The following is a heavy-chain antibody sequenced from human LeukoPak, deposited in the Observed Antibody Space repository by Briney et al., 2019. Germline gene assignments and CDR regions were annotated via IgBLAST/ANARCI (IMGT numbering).Heavy chain of an antibody. CDR2: IYYSGST. CDR1: GGSISSSSYY. V-gene: IGHV4-39*07. D-gene: IGHD2-2*01. CDR3: ARGPGSTGPPDY. Sequence: SETLSLTCTVSGGSISSSSYYWGWIRQPPGKGLEWIGNIYYSGSTYYNPSLKSRVTISVDTSKNQFSLKLSSVTAADTAVYYCARGPGSTGPPDYWGQGTLVTVSS. J-gene: IGHJ4*02.